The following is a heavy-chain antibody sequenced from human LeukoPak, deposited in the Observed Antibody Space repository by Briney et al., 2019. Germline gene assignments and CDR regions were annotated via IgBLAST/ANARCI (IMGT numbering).Heavy chain of an antibody. CDR2: IRSSSSYI. D-gene: IGHD2-15*01. CDR3: ARDHEGPQGGANSFDY. V-gene: IGHV3-21*01. Sequence: PSETLSVTCTVSGGSISSTSYYWGWIRQPPGKELEWVSSIRSSSSYIYYADSVKGRFTISRDNAKNSLYLQMNSLRVEDTAVYYCARDHEGPQGGANSFDYWGQGTLVTVSS. CDR1: GGSISSTS. J-gene: IGHJ4*02.